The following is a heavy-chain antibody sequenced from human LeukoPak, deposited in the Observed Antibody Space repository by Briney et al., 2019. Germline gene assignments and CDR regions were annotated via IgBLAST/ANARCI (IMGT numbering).Heavy chain of an antibody. CDR1: GYTFTGYY. CDR3: ARARWLQSSSWFDP. V-gene: IGHV1-2*06. Sequence: GASVKVSCKASGYTFTGYYMHWVRQAPGQGLEWMGRINPNSGGTNYAQKFQGRVTMTRDTSISTAYMELSRLRSDDTAVYYCARARWLQSSSWFDPWGQGTLVTDS. J-gene: IGHJ5*02. D-gene: IGHD5-24*01. CDR2: INPNSGGT.